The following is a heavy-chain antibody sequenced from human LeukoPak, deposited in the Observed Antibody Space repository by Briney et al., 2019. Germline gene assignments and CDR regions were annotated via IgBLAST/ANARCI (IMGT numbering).Heavy chain of an antibody. D-gene: IGHD3-16*01. CDR2: IRYDGTIT. V-gene: IGHV3-30*02. CDR3: VRDRGVWGLHSNHGGFDH. J-gene: IGHJ5*02. Sequence: PGGSLRLSCAASGFPFLSYGMHWARQVPGKGLEWVAYIRYDGTITFYADSVKGRFTISRDNSKNTLYLQVNNLGVQDTAVYHCVRDRGVWGLHSNHGGFDHWGQGTLVTVSS. CDR1: GFPFLSYG.